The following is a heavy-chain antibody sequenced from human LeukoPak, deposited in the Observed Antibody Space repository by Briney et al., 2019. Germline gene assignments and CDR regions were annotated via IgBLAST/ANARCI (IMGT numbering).Heavy chain of an antibody. J-gene: IGHJ6*02. CDR3: AKLGVPAAVYYYYYGMDV. CDR2: ISGSGGST. CDR1: GFTFSSYA. V-gene: IGHV3-23*01. D-gene: IGHD2-2*01. Sequence: GGSLRLSCAASGFTFSSYAMSWVRQAPGKGLEWVSAISGSGGSTYYADSVKGRFTIPRDNSKNTLYLQMNSLRAEDTAVYYCAKLGVPAAVYYYYYGMDVWGQGTTVTVSS.